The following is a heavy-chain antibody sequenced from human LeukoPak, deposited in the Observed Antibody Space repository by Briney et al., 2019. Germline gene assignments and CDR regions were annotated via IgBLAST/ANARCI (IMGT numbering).Heavy chain of an antibody. V-gene: IGHV1-69*05. CDR3: ARGEAIAARFDY. D-gene: IGHD6-6*01. Sequence: SVNVSCKASGGTFSSYAISWVRQAPGQGLEWMGGIIPIFGTANYAQKFQGRVTITTDESTSTAYMELSSLRSEDTAVYYCARGEAIAARFDYWGQGTLVTVSS. CDR1: GGTFSSYA. CDR2: IIPIFGTA. J-gene: IGHJ4*02.